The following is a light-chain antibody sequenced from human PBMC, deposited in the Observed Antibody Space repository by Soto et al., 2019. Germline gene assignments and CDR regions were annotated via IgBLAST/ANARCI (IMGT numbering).Light chain of an antibody. Sequence: DIQMTQSPSSLSASVGDRVTITCRASQSISTYLNWYQQKPGKAPKVLIYAASSLQSGVLSRFSGSGSGTDFTLTISSLQPEDFATYYCQQSYSTPRGMHTFGQGTKLEIK. J-gene: IGKJ2*01. CDR3: QQSYSTPRGMHT. V-gene: IGKV1-39*01. CDR1: QSISTY. CDR2: AAS.